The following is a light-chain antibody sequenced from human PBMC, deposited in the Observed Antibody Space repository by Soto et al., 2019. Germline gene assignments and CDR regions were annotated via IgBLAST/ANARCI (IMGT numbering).Light chain of an antibody. CDR1: QSVSSSY. CDR3: QQYGRSPST. Sequence: EIVLTQSPGTLSVSPGERATLSCRASQSVSSSYLAWYQQKPGQAPRLLIYGASSRATGIPDRFSGSGSGTEFTLTISRLEPEDFEVYYCQQYGRSPSTFGGGTKVDIK. V-gene: IGKV3-20*01. J-gene: IGKJ4*01. CDR2: GAS.